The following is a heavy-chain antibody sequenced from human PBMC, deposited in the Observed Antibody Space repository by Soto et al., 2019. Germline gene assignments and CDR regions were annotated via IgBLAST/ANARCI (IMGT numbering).Heavy chain of an antibody. J-gene: IGHJ6*02. V-gene: IGHV4-30-4*01. CDR3: ARDGDLFVGGTYYYYGMDV. CDR1: HGSFNSGHYY. CDR2: IYYSGST. D-gene: IGHD3-16*01. Sequence: QVHLQESGPGLVKPSQTLSLICTVSHGSFNSGHYYWSWIRQPPGKGLEWIGYIYYSGSTYYKKSLKSRVTISLHTSKNQVSLQLSSVTAADTAVYYCARDGDLFVGGTYYYYGMDVWGQGTTVTVSS.